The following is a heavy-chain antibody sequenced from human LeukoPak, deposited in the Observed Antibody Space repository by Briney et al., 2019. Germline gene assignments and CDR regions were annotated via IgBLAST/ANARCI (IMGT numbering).Heavy chain of an antibody. J-gene: IGHJ4*02. Sequence: QPGGSLRLSCAASGFTFDDYAMHWVRQAPGKGLEWVSGISWNSGSIGYADSVKGRFTISRDNAKNSLYLQMNSLRAEDMALYYCAKDAIFAVGTGGYGFGYFDYWGQGTLVTVSS. CDR2: ISWNSGSI. D-gene: IGHD5-18*01. CDR1: GFTFDDYA. V-gene: IGHV3-9*03. CDR3: AKDAIFAVGTGGYGFGYFDY.